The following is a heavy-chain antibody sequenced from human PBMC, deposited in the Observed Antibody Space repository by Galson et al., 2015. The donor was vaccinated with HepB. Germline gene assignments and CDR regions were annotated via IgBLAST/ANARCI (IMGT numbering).Heavy chain of an antibody. CDR1: GYTFTSYA. V-gene: IGHV1-3*01. Sequence: SVKVSCKASGYTFTSYAMHWVRQAPGQRLEWMGWNNAGNGNTKYSQKFQGRVTITRNTSASTAYMELSSLRSEDTAVYCCARDRRIAAAGTYAFDIWGQGTMVTVSS. J-gene: IGHJ3*02. CDR3: ARDRRIAAAGTYAFDI. D-gene: IGHD6-13*01. CDR2: NNAGNGNT.